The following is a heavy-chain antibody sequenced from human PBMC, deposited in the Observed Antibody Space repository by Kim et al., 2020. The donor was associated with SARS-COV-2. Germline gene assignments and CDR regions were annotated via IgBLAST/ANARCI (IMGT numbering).Heavy chain of an antibody. Sequence: NYAQKFQGRVTMTRDTSVSTAYMGLSRLRSDDTAVYYCASPVRSVAAFDYWGQGTLVTVSS. CDR3: ASPVRSVAAFDY. J-gene: IGHJ4*02. D-gene: IGHD6-19*01. V-gene: IGHV1-2*02.